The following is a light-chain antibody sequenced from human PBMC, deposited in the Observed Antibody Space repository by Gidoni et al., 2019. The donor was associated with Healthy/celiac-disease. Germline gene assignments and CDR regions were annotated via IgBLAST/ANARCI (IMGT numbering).Light chain of an antibody. CDR1: QSISSY. V-gene: IGKV1-39*01. Sequence: DIQMTQSPSSLSASVGDRVTITCRASQSISSYLNWYQQKPGKAPKLLIYAASSLQSGVPSRFSGSGSGTDFTLTISSLQPEDFATYYCQQSYRPPTFGQXTKVEFK. J-gene: IGKJ1*01. CDR2: AAS. CDR3: QQSYRPPT.